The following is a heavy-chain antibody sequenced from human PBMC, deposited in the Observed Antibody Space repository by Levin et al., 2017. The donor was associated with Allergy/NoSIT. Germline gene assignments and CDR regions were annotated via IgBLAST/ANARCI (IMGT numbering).Heavy chain of an antibody. V-gene: IGHV3-30*18. CDR2: ISYVGSNK. J-gene: IGHJ2*01. Sequence: GGSLRLSCAASGFTFSSYGMHWVRQAPGKGLEWVAVISYVGSNKYYADSVKGRFTISRDNSKNTLYLQMNSLRAEDTAVYYCAKADAIHDYGDYWYFDLWGRGTLVTVSS. CDR1: GFTFSSYG. CDR3: AKADAIHDYGDYWYFDL. D-gene: IGHD4-17*01.